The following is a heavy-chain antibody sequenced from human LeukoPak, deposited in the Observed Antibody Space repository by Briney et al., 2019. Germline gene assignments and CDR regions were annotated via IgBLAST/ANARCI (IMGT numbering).Heavy chain of an antibody. Sequence: PGGSLRLSCATSGFTFSNYYMSWIRQAPGKGLEWVSYISRGDGPMYYADSVEGRFTISRDNAKSSLYLQMNSLRAEDTAVYYCARGDWFLDYWGQGTLVTVSS. V-gene: IGHV3-11*04. CDR2: ISRGDGPM. CDR3: ARGDWFLDY. D-gene: IGHD3-3*01. J-gene: IGHJ4*02. CDR1: GFTFSNYY.